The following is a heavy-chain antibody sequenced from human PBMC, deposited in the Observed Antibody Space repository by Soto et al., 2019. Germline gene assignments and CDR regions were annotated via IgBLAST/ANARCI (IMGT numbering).Heavy chain of an antibody. D-gene: IGHD6-19*01. Sequence: GASVKVSCKASGYTFTSYSMHWVRQAPGQRLECMGWINAGNGNTKYSQKFQGRVTITRDTSASTAYMELSSLRSEDTAVYYCARIYSSGWTRPPYDYWGQGTLVTVSS. CDR3: ARIYSSGWTRPPYDY. V-gene: IGHV1-3*01. CDR2: INAGNGNT. J-gene: IGHJ4*02. CDR1: GYTFTSYS.